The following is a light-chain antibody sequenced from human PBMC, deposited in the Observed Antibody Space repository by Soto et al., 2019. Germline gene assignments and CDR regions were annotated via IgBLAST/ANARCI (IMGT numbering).Light chain of an antibody. CDR1: QSISSW. J-gene: IGKJ3*01. V-gene: IGKV1-5*01. CDR3: QQYNSYLFT. Sequence: DIQMTQSPSTLSASVGDRVTITCRASQSISSWLAWYQQKPGKAPKLLIYDASSLESGVPSRFIGSGSGTEFTLTISSLQPDDFATYYCQQYNSYLFTFGPGTKVDIK. CDR2: DAS.